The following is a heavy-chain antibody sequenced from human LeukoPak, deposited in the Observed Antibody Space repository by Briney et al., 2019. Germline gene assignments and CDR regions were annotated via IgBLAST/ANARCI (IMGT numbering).Heavy chain of an antibody. CDR2: ISYDGSNK. CDR3: AKDASGGWYDDAFDI. J-gene: IGHJ3*02. Sequence: GGSLRLSCAASGFTFSNYGMHWVRQAPGKGLEWVAVISYDGSNKYYADSVKGRFTISRDNSKNTLYLQMNSLRAEDTAVYYCAKDASGGWYDDAFDIWGQGTMVTVSS. D-gene: IGHD6-19*01. V-gene: IGHV3-30*18. CDR1: GFTFSNYG.